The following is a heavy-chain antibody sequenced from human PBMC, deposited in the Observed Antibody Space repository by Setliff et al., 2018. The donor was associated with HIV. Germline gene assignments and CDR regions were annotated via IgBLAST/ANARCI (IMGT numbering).Heavy chain of an antibody. J-gene: IGHJ4*02. D-gene: IGHD5-12*01. CDR3: ARGPVSGYDRGWVDS. Sequence: ASETLSLTCAVYGSSFNNYYWSWIRQSPGKGLEWIGEIDHSGGPNYKSPLKSRVTITIDTSKNQFSLKVTSVTAADTAIYYCARGPVSGYDRGWVDSWGQGTQVTVSS. CDR1: GSSFNNYY. V-gene: IGHV4-34*01. CDR2: IDHSGGP.